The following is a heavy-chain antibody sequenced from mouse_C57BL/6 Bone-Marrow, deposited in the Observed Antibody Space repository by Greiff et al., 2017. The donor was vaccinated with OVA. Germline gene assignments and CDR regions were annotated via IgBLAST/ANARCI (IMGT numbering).Heavy chain of an antibody. CDR1: GYTFTSYW. V-gene: IGHV1-52*01. CDR2: IDPSDSET. CDR3: ALLRWWYFDV. D-gene: IGHD1-1*01. J-gene: IGHJ1*03. Sequence: QVQLQQPGAELVRPGFSVKLSCKASGYTFTSYWMHWVKQRPIQGLEWIGNIDPSDSETHYNQKFKDKATLTVDKSSSTAYMQLSSLTSEDSAVYYCALLRWWYFDVWGTGTTVTVSS.